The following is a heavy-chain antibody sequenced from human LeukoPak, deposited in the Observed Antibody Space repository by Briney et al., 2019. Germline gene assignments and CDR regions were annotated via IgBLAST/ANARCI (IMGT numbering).Heavy chain of an antibody. Sequence: PGGSLRLSCAASGFTFSSYWMHWVRQAPGKGPVWVSRINSDGIRTSYADSVKGRFTISRDNAKNTLYLQMNSLRAEDTAVYYCARDHGGVGYQPFDYWGQGTLVTVSS. J-gene: IGHJ4*02. D-gene: IGHD3-16*01. CDR2: INSDGIRT. V-gene: IGHV3-74*01. CDR1: GFTFSSYW. CDR3: ARDHGGVGYQPFDY.